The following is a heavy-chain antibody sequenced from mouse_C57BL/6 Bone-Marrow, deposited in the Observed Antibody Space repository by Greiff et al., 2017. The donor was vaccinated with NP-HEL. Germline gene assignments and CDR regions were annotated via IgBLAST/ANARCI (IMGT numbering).Heavy chain of an antibody. V-gene: IGHV7-1*01. CDR2: SRNKANDYTT. CDR3: ARDADSSGYNAMDY. CDR1: GFTFSDFY. Sequence: EVNVVESGGGLVQSGRSLRLSCATSGFTFSDFYMEWVRQAPGKGLEWIAASRNKANDYTTEYSASVKGRFIVSRDTSQSILYLQMNALRAEDTAIYYCARDADSSGYNAMDYWGQGTSVTVSS. D-gene: IGHD3-2*02. J-gene: IGHJ4*01.